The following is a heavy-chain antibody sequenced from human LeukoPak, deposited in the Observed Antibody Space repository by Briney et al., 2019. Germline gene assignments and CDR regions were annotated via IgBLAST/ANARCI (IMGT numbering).Heavy chain of an antibody. V-gene: IGHV4-39*07. CDR3: AREHCSGGSCYSIYYYYYMDV. CDR2: TFYSGST. J-gene: IGHJ6*03. CDR1: SGSISTSNYY. D-gene: IGHD2-15*01. Sequence: SETLSLTCTVSSGSISTSNYYWGWVRQPPGKALEWIGNTFYSGSTYYSPSLKSRVTISVDTSKNQFSLKLSSVTAADTAVYYCAREHCSGGSCYSIYYYYYMDVWGKGTTVTVSS.